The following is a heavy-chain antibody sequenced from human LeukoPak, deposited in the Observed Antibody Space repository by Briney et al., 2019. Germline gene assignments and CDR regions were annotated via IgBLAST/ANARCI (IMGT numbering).Heavy chain of an antibody. CDR2: ISGSGGRT. V-gene: IGHV3-23*01. J-gene: IGHJ4*02. CDR1: GFTFSNYA. D-gene: IGHD3-22*01. Sequence: GGSLRLSCAASGFTFSNYAMSWVRQAPGKGLEWVSAISGSGGRTYYADSVKGRFTISRDNSRNTLYLQMNSLRAEDTAVYYCARDSVYYDSSGSLFFDYWGQGTLVTVSS. CDR3: ARDSVYYDSSGSLFFDY.